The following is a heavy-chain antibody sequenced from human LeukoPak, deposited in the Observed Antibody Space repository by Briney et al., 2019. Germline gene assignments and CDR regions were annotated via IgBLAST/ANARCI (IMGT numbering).Heavy chain of an antibody. V-gene: IGHV4-38-2*02. Sequence: SETLSLTCTVSGYSISSGYYWGWIRQPPGKGLEWIGSIYHSGSTYYNPSLKSRVTISVDTSKNQFSLKLSSVTAADTAVYYCAGTDYSSSLIYYYYMDVWGKGTTVTVSS. CDR3: AGTDYSSSLIYYYYMDV. CDR2: IYHSGST. J-gene: IGHJ6*03. CDR1: GYSISSGYY. D-gene: IGHD6-6*01.